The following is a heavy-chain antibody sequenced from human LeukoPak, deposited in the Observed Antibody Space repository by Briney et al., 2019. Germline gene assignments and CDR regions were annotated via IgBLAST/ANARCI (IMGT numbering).Heavy chain of an antibody. CDR2: ISGSGGST. Sequence: GGSLRLSCAASGFTFSSYAMSWVRQAPGKGLEWVSAISGSGGSTYYADSVKGRFTISRDNSKNTLYLRMSSLRAEDTAVYYCARDLRDTDESFAYWGQGVLVTV. CDR3: ARDLRDTDESFAY. V-gene: IGHV3-23*01. CDR1: GFTFSSYA. J-gene: IGHJ4*02. D-gene: IGHD5-18*01.